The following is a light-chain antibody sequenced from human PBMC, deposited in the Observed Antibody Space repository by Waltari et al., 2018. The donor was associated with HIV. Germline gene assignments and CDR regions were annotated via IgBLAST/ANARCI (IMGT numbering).Light chain of an antibody. V-gene: IGKV1-33*01. CDR3: QQYDNLFT. J-gene: IGKJ3*01. CDR1: QDILNY. Sequence: DIQMTQSPSSLSASVGDRVTITCQASQDILNYLNWYQQKPGKAPKLLIYDASNLETGVPSRFSGSGSGTDFTFTISSLQPEDIATYYCQQYDNLFTFGPGTKVDIK. CDR2: DAS.